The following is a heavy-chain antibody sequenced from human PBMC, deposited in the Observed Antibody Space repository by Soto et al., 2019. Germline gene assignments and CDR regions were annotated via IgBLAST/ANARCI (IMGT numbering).Heavy chain of an antibody. Sequence: VDVSFKASGCTFSSYAISGVGQAPGRGLEGMGVIIPIFGTANYAQKFQSRVTITADKSPSTAYMALSSLRYEDTAVYYCARAITDHAFDIWGQGTMVTVSS. CDR3: ARAITDHAFDI. V-gene: IGHV1-69*13. CDR2: IIPIFGTA. CDR1: GCTFSSYA. J-gene: IGHJ3*02.